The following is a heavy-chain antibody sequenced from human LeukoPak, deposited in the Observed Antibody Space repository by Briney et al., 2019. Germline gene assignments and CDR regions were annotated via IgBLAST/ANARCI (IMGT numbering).Heavy chain of an antibody. CDR1: GFTFSSYS. CDR3: ASTGYSSSWDFDY. CDR2: ISGSGGST. J-gene: IGHJ4*02. D-gene: IGHD6-13*01. V-gene: IGHV3-23*01. Sequence: GGSLRRSCAASGFTFSSYSMNWVRQAPGKGLEWVSAISGSGGSTYYADSVKGRFTISRDNSKNTLYLQMNSLRAEDTAVYYCASTGYSSSWDFDYWGQGTLVTVSS.